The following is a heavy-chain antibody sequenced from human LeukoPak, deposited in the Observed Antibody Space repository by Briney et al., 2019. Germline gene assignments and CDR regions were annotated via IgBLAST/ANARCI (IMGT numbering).Heavy chain of an antibody. D-gene: IGHD5-24*01. Sequence: PGGSLRVSCAASGFTFSPYAMNWVRQAPGKGLEWVSVITGNSGLIYYADSVKGRFTISRDNSKNTLYLHMNSLRAEDTATYYCVKDRKPDGRYNFDYWGPGTLVTVSS. V-gene: IGHV3-23*01. CDR2: ITGNSGLI. J-gene: IGHJ4*02. CDR3: VKDRKPDGRYNFDY. CDR1: GFTFSPYA.